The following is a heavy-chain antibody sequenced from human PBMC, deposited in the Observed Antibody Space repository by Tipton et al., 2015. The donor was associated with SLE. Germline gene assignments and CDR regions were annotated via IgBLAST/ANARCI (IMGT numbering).Heavy chain of an antibody. Sequence: TLSLTCTVSGDSISSHYWGWIRQSPERGLEWIGSIYYTGTTNYNPSLKSRVTISLDTSKTQFSLRLSSVTATDTAVYYCARAGELSLYLDYWGQGALVTVSS. J-gene: IGHJ4*02. D-gene: IGHD3-16*02. CDR3: ARAGELSLYLDY. CDR2: IYYTGTT. V-gene: IGHV4-59*08. CDR1: GDSISSHY.